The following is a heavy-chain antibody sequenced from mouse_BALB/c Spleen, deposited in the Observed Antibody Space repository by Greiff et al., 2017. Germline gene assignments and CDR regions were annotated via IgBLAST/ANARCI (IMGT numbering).Heavy chain of an antibody. Sequence: VQLQQSGPELVKPGASVKMSCKASGYTFTSYVVHWVKQKPGQGLEWIGYINPYNDGTKYNEKFKGKATLTSDKSSSTAYMELSSLTSEDSAVYYCARSGGYYDYDWYFDVWGAGTTVTVSS. CDR3: ARSGGYYDYDWYFDV. V-gene: IGHV1-14*01. J-gene: IGHJ1*01. CDR1: GYTFTSYV. CDR2: INPYNDGT. D-gene: IGHD2-4*01.